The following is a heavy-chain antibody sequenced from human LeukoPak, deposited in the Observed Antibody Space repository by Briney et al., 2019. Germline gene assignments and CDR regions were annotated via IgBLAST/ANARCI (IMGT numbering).Heavy chain of an antibody. Sequence: PGRSMRLACPAYGFTFSNHGIHWVRQAPGKGLEWVAVIWSDGINKYYVDSVKGRFTISRDNSKNTLYLQMNSLRADDTAVYYCARSTYSSSSYYFDYWGQGSLVTVYS. D-gene: IGHD6-13*01. CDR1: GFTFSNHG. J-gene: IGHJ4*02. CDR3: ARSTYSSSSYYFDY. V-gene: IGHV3-33*01. CDR2: IWSDGINK.